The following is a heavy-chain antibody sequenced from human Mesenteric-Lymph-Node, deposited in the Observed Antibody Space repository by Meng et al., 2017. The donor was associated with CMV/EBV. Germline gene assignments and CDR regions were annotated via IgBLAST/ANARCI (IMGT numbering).Heavy chain of an antibody. V-gene: IGHV1-8*01. D-gene: IGHD2-2*01. CDR1: GHTFTSYD. Sequence: ASVKVSCKASGHTFTSYDINWVRQATGQGLECMGWMNPNTGNTAYAQKFQGRVIMTRDTSTSTAYMELRSLRSDDTAVYYCARAMYQALLGDYWGQGTLVTVSS. J-gene: IGHJ4*02. CDR3: ARAMYQALLGDY. CDR2: MNPNTGNT.